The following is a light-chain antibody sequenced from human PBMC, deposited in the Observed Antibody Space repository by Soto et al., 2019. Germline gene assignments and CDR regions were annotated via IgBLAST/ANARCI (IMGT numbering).Light chain of an antibody. CDR1: QDVGRY. CDR3: QHYKNYPWT. CDR2: GAS. Sequence: AIRMTQSPSSLSASAGDIVAIACRASQDVGRYLAWYQQKPGQAPKLLIYGASTLHSGVPSRFSGGGSGTDFTLTISCLKSEDFATYYCQHYKNYPWTFGQGTKVEIK. V-gene: IGKV1-8*01. J-gene: IGKJ1*01.